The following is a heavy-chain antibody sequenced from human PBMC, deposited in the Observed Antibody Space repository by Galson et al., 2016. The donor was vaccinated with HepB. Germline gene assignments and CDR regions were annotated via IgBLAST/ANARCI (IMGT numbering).Heavy chain of an antibody. CDR3: VRWVSGAADY. Sequence: SLRLSCAASGYTSSDHYMDWVRQATGKGLEWVGRTRNRRNSFITEYAASVRGRFTISRDDLKNSVYLQMNSLKTEDTAVYYCVRWVSGAADYWGQGALVTVPS. CDR2: TRNRRNSFIT. CDR1: GYTSSDHY. V-gene: IGHV3-72*01. D-gene: IGHD5/OR15-5a*01. J-gene: IGHJ4*02.